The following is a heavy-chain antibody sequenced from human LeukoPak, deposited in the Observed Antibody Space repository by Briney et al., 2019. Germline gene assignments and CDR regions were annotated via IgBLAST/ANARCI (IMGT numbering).Heavy chain of an antibody. V-gene: IGHV3-23*01. CDR3: AKDRHPYRWLQSYYFDY. CDR1: GFTFSSYA. D-gene: IGHD5-12*01. Sequence: QTGGSLRLSCAASGFTFSSYAMSWVRQAPGKGLEWVSAISGSGGSTYYADSAKGRFTISRDNSKNTLYLQMNSLRAEDTAVYYCAKDRHPYRWLQSYYFDYWGQGTLVTVSS. J-gene: IGHJ4*02. CDR2: ISGSGGST.